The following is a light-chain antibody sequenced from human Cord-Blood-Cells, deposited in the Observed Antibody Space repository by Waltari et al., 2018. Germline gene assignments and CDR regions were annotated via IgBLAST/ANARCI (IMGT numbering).Light chain of an antibody. CDR1: SSNIGSNT. J-gene: IGLJ3*02. CDR3: AAWDDSLNGPV. Sequence: QSVLTQPPSASGTPGQRVTIPSSGSSSNIGSNTVNWYQQLPGPAPQPPHYHKYHQHPGTAPKLLIYSNNQRPSGVPDRFSGSKSGTSASLAISGLQSEDEADYYCAAWDDSLNGPVFGGGTKLTVL. CDR2: SNN. V-gene: IGLV1-44*01.